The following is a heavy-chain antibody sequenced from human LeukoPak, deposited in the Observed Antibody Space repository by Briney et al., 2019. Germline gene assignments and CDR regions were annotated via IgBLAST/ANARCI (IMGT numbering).Heavy chain of an antibody. J-gene: IGHJ6*02. V-gene: IGHV3-21*01. CDR3: ARAEYSSSCGCYYYGMDV. CDR2: ISSSGNYK. CDR1: GFTFSAYA. D-gene: IGHD6-6*01. Sequence: PGGSLRLSCVASGFTFSAYAISWVRQAPGKGLEWVSSISSSGNYKCYADSVEDRFTISRENAKNSLYLQMNSLRAGDTAVYYCARAEYSSSCGCYYYGMDVWGQGTTVTVSS.